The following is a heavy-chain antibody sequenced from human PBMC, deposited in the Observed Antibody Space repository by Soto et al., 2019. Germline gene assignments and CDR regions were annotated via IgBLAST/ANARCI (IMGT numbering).Heavy chain of an antibody. J-gene: IGHJ4*02. Sequence: QVQLVESGGGVVQPGRSLRLSCAASGFTFSSYGMHWVRQAPGKGLEWVAVISYDGSNKYYAESVKGRFTISRDNSKNTLYLQMNSLRAEDTAVYYCAKDPRGEESTRNYFDYWGQGTLVTVSS. D-gene: IGHD2-21*01. CDR1: GFTFSSYG. V-gene: IGHV3-30*18. CDR2: ISYDGSNK. CDR3: AKDPRGEESTRNYFDY.